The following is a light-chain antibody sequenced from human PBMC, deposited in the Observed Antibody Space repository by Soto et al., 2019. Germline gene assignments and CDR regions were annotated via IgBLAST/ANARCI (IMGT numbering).Light chain of an antibody. CDR3: QQYGGSPYT. Sequence: EIVLTQSPGTLSLSPGERATLSCRASQSVSSSYLAWYQQKPGQAPRLLVYGASSRATGIRDRFSGSGSGTDFTLNITRLEPEDFAMYYCQQYGGSPYTFGQGTQLEIK. J-gene: IGKJ2*01. V-gene: IGKV3-20*01. CDR1: QSVSSSY. CDR2: GAS.